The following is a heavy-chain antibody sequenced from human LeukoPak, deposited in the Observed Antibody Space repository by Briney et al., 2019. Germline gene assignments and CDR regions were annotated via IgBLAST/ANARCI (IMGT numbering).Heavy chain of an antibody. J-gene: IGHJ4*02. D-gene: IGHD5-18*01. Sequence: GGSLRLSCAASGFTFSSYGMHWVRQAPGKGLEWVAVISYDGSNKYYADSVKGRFTISRDNSKNTLYLQMNSLRAEDTAVYYCAKGRLQLWLLDYWGQETLVTVSS. CDR3: AKGRLQLWLLDY. V-gene: IGHV3-30*18. CDR1: GFTFSSYG. CDR2: ISYDGSNK.